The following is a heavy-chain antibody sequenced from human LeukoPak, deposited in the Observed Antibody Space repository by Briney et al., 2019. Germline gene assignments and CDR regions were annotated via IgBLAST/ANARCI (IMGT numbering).Heavy chain of an antibody. CDR1: GGSISSYY. Sequence: SETLSLTCTVSGGSISSYYWSWIRQPAGKGLEWIGRIYTSGSTNYNPSLKSRVTMSVDTSKNQFSLKLSSVTAADTAVYYCARVRRKYYYDSSGYLRGYYYYYVDVWGKGTTVTVSS. V-gene: IGHV4-4*07. J-gene: IGHJ6*03. CDR3: ARVRRKYYYDSSGYLRGYYYYYVDV. D-gene: IGHD3-22*01. CDR2: IYTSGST.